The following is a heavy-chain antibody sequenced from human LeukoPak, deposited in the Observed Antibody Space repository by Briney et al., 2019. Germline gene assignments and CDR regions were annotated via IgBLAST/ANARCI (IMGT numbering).Heavy chain of an antibody. CDR1: GGSLTSYY. V-gene: IGHV4-59*01. CDR2: IYYRGTT. Sequence: PSETLSFTCGVSGGSLTSYYWSWIRQPPGKGLEWIGYIYYRGTTYYNPSLKSRVTMSVDTSKNQFSLKLSSVTAADTAVYYCARCPRLFPPYYYYYYMDVWGKGTTVTVSS. D-gene: IGHD3-3*01. CDR3: ARCPRLFPPYYYYYYMDV. J-gene: IGHJ6*03.